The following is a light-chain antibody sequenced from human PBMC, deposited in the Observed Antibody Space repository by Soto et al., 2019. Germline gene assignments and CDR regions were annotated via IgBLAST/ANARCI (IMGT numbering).Light chain of an antibody. V-gene: IGKV3-20*01. CDR1: QSVSSTL. Sequence: ELVLTQSPVALSLSSGERATLSCRASQSVSSTLLTWYQQKPGQAPRLLIYGVSSRATGIPDRFSGSGSGTDFNLTSSRVEPEDFAVYFCQHYGDSSWTFGQGSRVEIK. J-gene: IGKJ1*01. CDR3: QHYGDSSWT. CDR2: GVS.